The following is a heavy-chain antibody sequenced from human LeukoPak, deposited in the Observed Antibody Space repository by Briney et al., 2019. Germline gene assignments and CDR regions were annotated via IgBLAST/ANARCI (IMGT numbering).Heavy chain of an antibody. Sequence: GGSLRLSCAASGFTFSSYGMHWVRQAPGKGLEWVALIWSDDRDKYYADSVKGQFTISRDNSKNTLYLQMNSLRAEDTAVYYCARDYGGDAGLDSWGQGTLVTVSS. CDR3: ARDYGGDAGLDS. CDR1: GFTFSSYG. D-gene: IGHD4-23*01. J-gene: IGHJ4*02. V-gene: IGHV3-33*01. CDR2: IWSDDRDK.